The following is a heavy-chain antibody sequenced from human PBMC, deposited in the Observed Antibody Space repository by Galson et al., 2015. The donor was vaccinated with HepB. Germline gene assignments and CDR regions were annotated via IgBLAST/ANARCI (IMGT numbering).Heavy chain of an antibody. D-gene: IGHD1-26*01. Sequence: SVKVSCKASGYTFTGYYMHWVRQAPGQGLEWMGWINPNSGGTNYAQKFQGWVTMTRDTSISTAYMELSRLRSDDTAVYYCARGRIGERYGAFDIWGQGTMVTVSS. CDR2: INPNSGGT. V-gene: IGHV1-2*04. J-gene: IGHJ3*02. CDR1: GYTFTGYY. CDR3: ARGRIGERYGAFDI.